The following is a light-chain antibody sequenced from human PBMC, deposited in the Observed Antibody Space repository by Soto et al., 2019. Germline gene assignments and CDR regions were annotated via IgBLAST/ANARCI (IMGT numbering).Light chain of an antibody. CDR2: TGS. J-gene: IGKJ4*01. CDR1: QGISSW. V-gene: IGKV1-12*01. Sequence: DIQMTQSPSSVSASVGDRVSITCRASQGISSWLAWYQQKPGRAPKLLIYTGSSLQSGVPSRFRGTGLGTYFPPTISSRQPEGVATYYGKQANGSPLTSGGGTKVEIK. CDR3: KQANGSPLT.